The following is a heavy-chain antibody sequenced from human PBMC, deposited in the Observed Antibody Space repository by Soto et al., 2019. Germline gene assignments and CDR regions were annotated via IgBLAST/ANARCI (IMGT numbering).Heavy chain of an antibody. V-gene: IGHV1-2*04. D-gene: IGHD5-12*01. CDR3: AREGGTGRDIVATKREFDY. CDR1: GYTFTGYY. J-gene: IGHJ4*02. CDR2: INPNSGGT. Sequence: QVQLVQSGAEVKKPGASVKVSCKASGYTFTGYYMHWVRQAPGQGLEWMGWINPNSGGTNYAQKFQGWVTMTRDTSISTASMELSRLRADDTAVYYCAREGGTGRDIVATKREFDYWGQGTLVTVSS.